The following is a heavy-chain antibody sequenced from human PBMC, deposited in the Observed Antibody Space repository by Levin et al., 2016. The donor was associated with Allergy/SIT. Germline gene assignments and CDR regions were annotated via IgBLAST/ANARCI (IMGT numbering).Heavy chain of an antibody. CDR2: IYHSGST. J-gene: IGHJ5*02. CDR1: GGSISSSNW. CDR3: ARGKQWLARQRWFDP. Sequence: SETLSLTCAVSGGSISSSNWWSWVRQPPGKGLEWIGEIYHSGSTNYNPSLKSRVTISVDKSKNQFSLKLSSVTAADTAVYYCARGKQWLARQRWFDPWGQGTLVTVSS. V-gene: IGHV4-4*02. D-gene: IGHD6-19*01.